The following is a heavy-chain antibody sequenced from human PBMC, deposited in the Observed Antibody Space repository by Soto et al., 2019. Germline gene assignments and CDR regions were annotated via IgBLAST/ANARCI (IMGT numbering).Heavy chain of an antibody. CDR3: AHRLTATAFDI. J-gene: IGHJ3*02. CDR2: IYWDDDK. Sequence: QITLKESGPTLVKPTLTLTLTCTFSGFSLSTSGVAVGWISQPPGKALEWLALIYWDDDKRYSPSMKGRLTITRDTSKIQVVLIMTNMDPEDTATYYCAHRLTATAFDIWGQGTMVTVSS. CDR1: GFSLSTSGVA. D-gene: IGHD2-21*02. V-gene: IGHV2-5*02.